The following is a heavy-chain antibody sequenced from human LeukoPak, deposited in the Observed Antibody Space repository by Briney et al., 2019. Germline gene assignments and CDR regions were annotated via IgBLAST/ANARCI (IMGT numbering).Heavy chain of an antibody. CDR3: AKTVDYYDSSGPDY. Sequence: GGSLRLSCAASGFTFSSYAMSWVRQAPGKGLEWVSGISDSGDTTYYADSVKGRFTISRDNSKNTLYLQMNSLRAEDTAVYYCAKTVDYYDSSGPDYWGQGTLVTVSS. CDR1: GFTFSSYA. J-gene: IGHJ4*02. CDR2: ISDSGDTT. D-gene: IGHD3-22*01. V-gene: IGHV3-23*01.